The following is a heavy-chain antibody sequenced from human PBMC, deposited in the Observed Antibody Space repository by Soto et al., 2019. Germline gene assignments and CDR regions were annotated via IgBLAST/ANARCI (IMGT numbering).Heavy chain of an antibody. V-gene: IGHV1-18*04. CDR1: GYTFTSYG. CDR2: ISAYNGNT. D-gene: IGHD6-19*01. Sequence: GASVTVSCKASGYTFTSYGISWVRQAPGQGLEWMGWISAYNGNTNYAQKLQGRVTMTTDTSTSTAYMELRSLRSDDTAVYYCARGPRAVAGMVYFQHWGQGTLVIVSS. J-gene: IGHJ1*01. CDR3: ARGPRAVAGMVYFQH.